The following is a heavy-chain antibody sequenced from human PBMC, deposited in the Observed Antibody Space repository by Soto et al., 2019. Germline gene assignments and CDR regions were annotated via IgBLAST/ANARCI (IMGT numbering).Heavy chain of an antibody. CDR3: ARLGGGSSSEVDV. CDR2: IYPGDSDT. Sequence: PGESLKISCMGSGYKVSTWHNFTSYWIAWVRQMPGEGLEWMGIIYPGDSDTRYSPSFQGQVTISADKSISTAYLQWSSLKASDTAMYYCARLGGGSSSEVDVWGQGTTVTVSS. J-gene: IGHJ6*02. D-gene: IGHD6-13*01. V-gene: IGHV5-51*01. CDR1: GYKVSTWHNFTSYW.